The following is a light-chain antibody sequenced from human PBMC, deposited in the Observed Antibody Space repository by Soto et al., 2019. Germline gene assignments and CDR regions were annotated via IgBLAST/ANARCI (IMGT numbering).Light chain of an antibody. CDR2: AAS. Sequence: DIQLTQSPSFLSASIGDRVTITCRASQGISSYLAWYQQKPGKAPELLISAASTLQSGVPSRFSGSGSGTEFTLTISSLQPEDFATYYCQQFNSYPLTVGGGTKVEIK. CDR3: QQFNSYPLT. V-gene: IGKV1-9*01. CDR1: QGISSY. J-gene: IGKJ4*02.